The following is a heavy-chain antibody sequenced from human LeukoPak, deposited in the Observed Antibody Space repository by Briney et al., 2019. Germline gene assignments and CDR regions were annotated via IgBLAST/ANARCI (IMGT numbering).Heavy chain of an antibody. D-gene: IGHD3-9*01. CDR1: GFTFSIYA. CDR2: IGGGAVTT. CDR3: AREDAHYDILTAYYMDV. J-gene: IGHJ6*03. Sequence: QPGGSLRLSCPALGFTFSIYAMSWVRQAPGEGLEWLSAIGGGAVTTYYADSVKGRFTVSRDNSKNTLYLQMNSLRAEDTATYYCAREDAHYDILTAYYMDVWGKGTTVIVSS. V-gene: IGHV3-23*01.